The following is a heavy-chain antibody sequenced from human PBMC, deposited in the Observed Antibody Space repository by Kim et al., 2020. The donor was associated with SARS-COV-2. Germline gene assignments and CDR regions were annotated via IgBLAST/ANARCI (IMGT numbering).Heavy chain of an antibody. CDR3: AKDSGYTSNWETFDS. Sequence: GGSLRLSCAASGFTFSSYVMSWVRQAPGKGPEWVSGISAGGSSTYYADSVKGRFTISRDNSKTTLYLQMSSLRAEDTAIYYCAKDSGYTSNWETFDSWGQGSLVTVSS. D-gene: IGHD6-13*01. V-gene: IGHV3-23*01. CDR1: GFTFSSYV. CDR2: ISAGGSST. J-gene: IGHJ4*02.